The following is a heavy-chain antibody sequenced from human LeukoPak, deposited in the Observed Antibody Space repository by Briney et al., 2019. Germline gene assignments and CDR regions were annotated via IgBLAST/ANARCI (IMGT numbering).Heavy chain of an antibody. Sequence: ASVRVSCKTSGYTFTNYGVSWVRQAPGQGLEWVGGINSNNGDTHYAQNFQGRVTMTRDTSISTAYMELSSLGSDDTAVYYCARDGDGYNLDWGQGTLVTVSS. J-gene: IGHJ4*02. CDR2: INSNNGDT. D-gene: IGHD5-24*01. V-gene: IGHV1-18*01. CDR3: ARDGDGYNLD. CDR1: GYTFTNYG.